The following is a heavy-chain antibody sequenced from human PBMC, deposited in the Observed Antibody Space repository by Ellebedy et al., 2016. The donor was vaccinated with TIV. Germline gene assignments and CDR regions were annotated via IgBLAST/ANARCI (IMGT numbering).Heavy chain of an antibody. D-gene: IGHD3-10*01. V-gene: IGHV3-7*01. Sequence: GESLKISXAASGFTFSSYWMSWVRQAPGKGLEWVANIKQDGSEKYYVDSVKGRFTISRDNAKNPLYLQMNSLRAEDTAVYYCARWPGFGEPHWGQGTLVTVSS. CDR2: IKQDGSEK. CDR3: ARWPGFGEPH. J-gene: IGHJ4*02. CDR1: GFTFSSYW.